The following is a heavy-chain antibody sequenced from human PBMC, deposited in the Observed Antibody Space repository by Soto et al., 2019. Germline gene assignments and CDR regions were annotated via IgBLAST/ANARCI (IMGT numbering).Heavy chain of an antibody. CDR2: ISGSGGRS. V-gene: IGHV3-23*01. Sequence: EVQLLDSGGGLLQPGGSLRLSCAASGFTFSNYAMTWVRQGPGKGLEWVSGISGSGGRSYYADSVKGRFTISRDNSKSTLYLQMISLRAEDTAVYYCAKAFFVWSSEQPYYFDYWGQGTLVTVST. J-gene: IGHJ4*02. CDR3: AKAFFVWSSEQPYYFDY. CDR1: GFTFSNYA. D-gene: IGHD3-16*01.